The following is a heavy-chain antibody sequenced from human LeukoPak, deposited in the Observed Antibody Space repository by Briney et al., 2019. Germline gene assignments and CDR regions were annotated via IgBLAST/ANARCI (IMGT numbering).Heavy chain of an antibody. V-gene: IGHV3-21*01. D-gene: IGHD6-19*01. J-gene: IGHJ5*02. CDR1: GFTFSTYW. CDR2: ISSSSSYI. CDR3: AREGTGYSSGWYSSGWFDP. Sequence: GGSLRLSCAASGFTFSTYWMSWVRQAPGKGLEWVSSISSSSSYIYYADSVKGRFTISRDNAKNSLYLQMNSLRAEDTAVYYCAREGTGYSSGWYSSGWFDPWGQGTLVTVSS.